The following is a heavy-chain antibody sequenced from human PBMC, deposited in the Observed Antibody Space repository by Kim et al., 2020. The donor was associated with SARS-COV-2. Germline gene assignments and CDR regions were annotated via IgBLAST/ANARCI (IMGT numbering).Heavy chain of an antibody. V-gene: IGHV3-23*01. Sequence: STYYAYSVKGRFTISRDNSKNTLYLQMNSLRAEDTAVYYCAKYSTMSLDYWGQGTLVTVSS. CDR3: AKYSTMSLDY. J-gene: IGHJ4*02. D-gene: IGHD3-22*01. CDR2: ST.